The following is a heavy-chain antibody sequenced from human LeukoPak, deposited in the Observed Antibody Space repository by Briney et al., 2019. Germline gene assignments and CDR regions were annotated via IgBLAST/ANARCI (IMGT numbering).Heavy chain of an antibody. V-gene: IGHV4-30-4*01. Sequence: PSETLSLTCTVSGGSISSGDYYWSWIRQPPGKGLEWIGYIYHSGSTYYNPSLKSRVTISVDTSKNQFSLKLSSVTAADTAVHYCARGLDSSGYYYFDYWGQGTLVTVSS. J-gene: IGHJ4*02. CDR1: GGSISSGDYY. CDR3: ARGLDSSGYYYFDY. D-gene: IGHD3-22*01. CDR2: IYHSGST.